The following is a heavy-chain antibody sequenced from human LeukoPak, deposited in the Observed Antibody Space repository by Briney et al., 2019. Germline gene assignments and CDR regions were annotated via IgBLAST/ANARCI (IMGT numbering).Heavy chain of an antibody. CDR3: ARSPYHYDSSGSYDY. V-gene: IGHV3-21*01. J-gene: IGHJ4*02. Sequence: GGSLRLSCAASGFTFSSYSMNWVRQAPGKGLEWVSSISSSSSYIYYADSVKGRFTISRDNAKNSLYLQMNSLRAEDTAVYYCARSPYHYDSSGSYDYWGQGTLVTVSP. CDR1: GFTFSSYS. D-gene: IGHD3-22*01. CDR2: ISSSSSYI.